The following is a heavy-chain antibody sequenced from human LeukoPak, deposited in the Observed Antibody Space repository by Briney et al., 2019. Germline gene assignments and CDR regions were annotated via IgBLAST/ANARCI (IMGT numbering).Heavy chain of an antibody. CDR2: IIPIFGTA. Sequence: SVKVSCKASGGTFSSYAIGWVRQAPGQGLEWMGGIIPIFGTANYAQKFQGRVTITADESTSTAYMELSSLRSEDTAVYYCARESTYYDSTDYYQGDAFDIWGQGTMVTVSS. V-gene: IGHV1-69*13. CDR1: GGTFSSYA. J-gene: IGHJ3*02. CDR3: ARESTYYDSTDYYQGDAFDI. D-gene: IGHD3-22*01.